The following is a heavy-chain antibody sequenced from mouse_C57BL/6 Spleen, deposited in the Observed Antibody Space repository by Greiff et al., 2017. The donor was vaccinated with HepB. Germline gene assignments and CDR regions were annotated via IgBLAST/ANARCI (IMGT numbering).Heavy chain of an antibody. CDR1: GFTFSDYG. D-gene: IGHD1-1*01. Sequence: EVKVVESGGGLVKPGGSLKLSCAASGFTFSDYGMHWVRQAPEKGLEWVAYISSGSSTIYYADTVKGRFTISRDNAKNTLFLQMNSLRSEDTAMYYCAREGTVVAPFAYWGQGTLVTVSA. V-gene: IGHV5-17*01. CDR3: AREGTVVAPFAY. CDR2: ISSGSSTI. J-gene: IGHJ3*01.